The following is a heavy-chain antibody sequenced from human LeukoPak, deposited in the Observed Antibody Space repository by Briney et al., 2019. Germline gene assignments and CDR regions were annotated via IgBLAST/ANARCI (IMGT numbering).Heavy chain of an antibody. CDR2: ISGSGGST. CDR1: GFTFSSYA. J-gene: IGHJ4*02. CDR3: AKAGGNYGDYGSDFDY. D-gene: IGHD4-17*01. V-gene: IGHV3-23*01. Sequence: PGGSLKLSCAASGFTFSSYAMSWVRQAPGKGLEWVSAISGSGGSTYYADSVKGRFTISRDNSKNTLYVQMNSLRAEDTAVYYCAKAGGNYGDYGSDFDYWGQGTLVTVSS.